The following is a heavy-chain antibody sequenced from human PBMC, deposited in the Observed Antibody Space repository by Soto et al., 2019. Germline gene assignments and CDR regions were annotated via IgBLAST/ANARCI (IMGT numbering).Heavy chain of an antibody. CDR3: ASAGSGYYAYYFDQ. J-gene: IGHJ4*02. Sequence: EVQLLESGGGLVQPGGSLRLSCAASRFSFSRYAMTWVRQAPGKGLEWVSGVSSSGVTTYYADSVKGRFTSSRDNSKNTLYLQMNSLRADDTAIYYCASAGSGYYAYYFDQGGQVTLVTVSS. CDR1: RFSFSRYA. D-gene: IGHD3-22*01. CDR2: VSSSGVTT. V-gene: IGHV3-23*01.